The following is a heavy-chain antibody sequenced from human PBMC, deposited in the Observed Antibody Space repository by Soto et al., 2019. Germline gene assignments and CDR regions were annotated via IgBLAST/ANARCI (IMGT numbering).Heavy chain of an antibody. V-gene: IGHV3-11*06. Sequence: LTCTVSGGSISSGGYYWSWIRQAPGKGLEWVSYISSSSSYTNYADSVKGRFTISRDNAKNTLYLQMNSLRAEDTAVYYCARGSLVGVVNTKLDYWGQGTLVTVSS. CDR3: ARGSLVGVVNTKLDY. CDR2: ISSSSSYT. CDR1: GGSISSGGYY. D-gene: IGHD3-3*01. J-gene: IGHJ4*02.